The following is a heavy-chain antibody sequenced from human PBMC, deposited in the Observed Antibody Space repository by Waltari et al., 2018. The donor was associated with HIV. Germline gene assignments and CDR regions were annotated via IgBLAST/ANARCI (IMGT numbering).Heavy chain of an antibody. D-gene: IGHD5-18*01. CDR3: ASLDTAVGYDAFDI. J-gene: IGHJ3*02. V-gene: IGHV4-38-2*02. CDR2: LDHSGSI. Sequence: QMQMQESGPGLVKSSETLSLTCTVSGYSLSSGYYLAWVRQPPGKGLEWLGTLDHSGSIYHNPPLKSRLTISVDTSNNQFSLKLTSVTAADTAVYFCASLDTAVGYDAFDIWGQGTMVTVSS. CDR1: GYSLSSGYY.